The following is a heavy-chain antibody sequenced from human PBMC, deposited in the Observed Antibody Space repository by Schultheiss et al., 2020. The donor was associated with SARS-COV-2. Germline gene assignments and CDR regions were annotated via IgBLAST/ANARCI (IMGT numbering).Heavy chain of an antibody. CDR3: AREARFDDFKTWYAFDI. V-gene: IGHV3-30*01. Sequence: GESLKISCAASGFTFSSYAMHWVRQAPGKGLEWVAVISYDGSNKYYADSVKGRFTISRDNSKNTLYLQMNSLRAEDTAVYYCAREARFDDFKTWYAFDIWGQGTMVTVSS. J-gene: IGHJ3*02. D-gene: IGHD3-3*01. CDR2: ISYDGSNK. CDR1: GFTFSSYA.